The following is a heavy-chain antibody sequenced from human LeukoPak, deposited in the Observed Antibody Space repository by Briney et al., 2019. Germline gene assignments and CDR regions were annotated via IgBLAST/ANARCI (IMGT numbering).Heavy chain of an antibody. V-gene: IGHV4-39*01. D-gene: IGHD6-19*01. CDR3: ARPSVAYSQWLVPGGLYFDY. CDR1: GGSISSSSYY. CDR2: IYYSGST. Sequence: SDTLSLTCTVSGGSISSSSYYWGWIRQPPGKGLEWIGSIYYSGSTYYNPSLKSRVTISVDTSKNQFSLKLSSVTAADTAVYYCARPSVAYSQWLVPGGLYFDYWGQGTLVTVSS. J-gene: IGHJ4*02.